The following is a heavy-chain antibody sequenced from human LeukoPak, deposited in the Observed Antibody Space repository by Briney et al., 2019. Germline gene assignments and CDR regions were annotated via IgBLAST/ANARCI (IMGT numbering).Heavy chain of an antibody. J-gene: IGHJ5*02. CDR2: ISWNSGSI. CDR1: GFTFSSYA. Sequence: GGSLRLSCAASGFTFSSYAMSWVRQAPGKGLEWVSGISWNSGSIGYADSVKGRFTISRDNAKNSLYLQMNSLRAEDTALYYCAKGGSSTMPYNWFDPWGQGTLVTVSS. CDR3: AKGGSSTMPYNWFDP. V-gene: IGHV3-9*01. D-gene: IGHD5/OR15-5a*01.